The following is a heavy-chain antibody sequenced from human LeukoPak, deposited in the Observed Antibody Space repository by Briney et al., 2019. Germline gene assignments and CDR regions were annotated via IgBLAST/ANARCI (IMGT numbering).Heavy chain of an antibody. J-gene: IGHJ4*02. V-gene: IGHV1-69*05. D-gene: IGHD3-3*01. CDR3: ARSSLRFDLVYFDY. Sequence: SVKVSCKASSCTFTSYAISWVRHAPAQGLEWMGGSIPIFGTANYAQKFQGRVTITTDESTSTAYMELSSLRAEDTAVYYCARSSLRFDLVYFDYWGQGTLVTVSS. CDR1: SCTFTSYA. CDR2: SIPIFGTA.